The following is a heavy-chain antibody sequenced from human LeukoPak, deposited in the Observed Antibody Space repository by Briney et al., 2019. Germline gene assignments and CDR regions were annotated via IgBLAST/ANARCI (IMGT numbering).Heavy chain of an antibody. D-gene: IGHD2-2*02. CDR2: INPNSGGT. Sequence: ASVKVSCKASGYTFTGYYMHWVRQAPGQGLEWMGWINPNSGGTNYAQKFQGRVTITTDTSISTAYMERSRVRSDDTYGYYCSRAALYCSSTSCYKYFDYWGQGTLVTVSS. J-gene: IGHJ4*02. CDR3: SRAALYCSSTSCYKYFDY. V-gene: IGHV1-2*02. CDR1: GYTFTGYY.